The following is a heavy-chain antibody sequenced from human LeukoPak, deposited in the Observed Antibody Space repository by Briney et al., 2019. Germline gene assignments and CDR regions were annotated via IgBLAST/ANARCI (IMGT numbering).Heavy chain of an antibody. CDR2: INPNSGGT. CDR3: ARYLSGYDYFDY. J-gene: IGHJ4*02. Sequence: ASVKVSFKASGYTFTGYYMHWVRPAPGQGLEWMGWINPNSGGTNYAQKFQGRVTMTRDTSISTVYMELNTLISDDTAVYYCARYLSGYDYFDYWGQGTLVTVSS. CDR1: GYTFTGYY. D-gene: IGHD5-12*01. V-gene: IGHV1-2*02.